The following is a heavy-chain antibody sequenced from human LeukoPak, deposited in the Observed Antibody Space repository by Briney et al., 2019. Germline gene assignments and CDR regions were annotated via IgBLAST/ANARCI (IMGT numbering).Heavy chain of an antibody. CDR1: GGSISSSSYY. V-gene: IGHV4-39*07. Sequence: SETLSLTCTVSGGSISSSSYYWGWIRQPSGKGLEWIGSIYYSGSTYYNPSLKSRVTISVDTSKNQFSLKLSSVTAADTAVYYCARDRCSSTSCYLYYYYYMDVWGKGTTVTVSS. CDR3: ARDRCSSTSCYLYYYYYMDV. D-gene: IGHD2-2*01. J-gene: IGHJ6*03. CDR2: IYYSGST.